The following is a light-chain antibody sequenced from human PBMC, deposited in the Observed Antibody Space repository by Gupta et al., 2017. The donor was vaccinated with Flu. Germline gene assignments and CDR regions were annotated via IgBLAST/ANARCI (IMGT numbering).Light chain of an antibody. CDR2: DVN. CDR3: CSYAGSNIYV. CDR1: SCDVGGFNY. V-gene: IGLV2-11*03. J-gene: IGLJ1*01. Sequence: VPISIPGTSCDVGGFNYVSWDQQHPEKTPQVIIYDVNTPPSGVPGRFSGSTAGNTASLTISALQAEEEADYYSCSYAGSNIYVFGSGTKVTVL.